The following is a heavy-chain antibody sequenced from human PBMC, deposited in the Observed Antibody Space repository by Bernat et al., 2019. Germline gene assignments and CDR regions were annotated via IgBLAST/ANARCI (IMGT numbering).Heavy chain of an antibody. CDR3: ASFDDPDCTNGVCSDY. J-gene: IGHJ4*02. D-gene: IGHD2-8*01. V-gene: IGHV1-69*01. Sequence: QVQLVQSGAEVKKPGSSVKVSCKASGGTFSSYAISWVRQAPGQGLEWMGGIIPIFGTANYAQKFQGRVMITADESTSTAYMELSSLRAEDTAVYYCASFDDPDCTNGVCSDYWGQGTLVTVSS. CDR2: IIPIFGTA. CDR1: GGTFSSYA.